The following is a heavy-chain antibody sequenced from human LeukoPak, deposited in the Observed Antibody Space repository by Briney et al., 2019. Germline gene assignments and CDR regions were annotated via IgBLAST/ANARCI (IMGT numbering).Heavy chain of an antibody. D-gene: IGHD1-7*01. J-gene: IGHJ5*02. V-gene: IGHV1-69*05. Sequence: SVKVSCKASGGTFSSYAISWVRQAPGQGLEWMGRIIPIFGTANYAQKFQGRVTITTDESTSTAYMELSSLRSEDTAVYYCASRYNWNYDWFDPWGQGTLVTVSS. CDR3: ASRYNWNYDWFDP. CDR2: IIPIFGTA. CDR1: GGTFSSYA.